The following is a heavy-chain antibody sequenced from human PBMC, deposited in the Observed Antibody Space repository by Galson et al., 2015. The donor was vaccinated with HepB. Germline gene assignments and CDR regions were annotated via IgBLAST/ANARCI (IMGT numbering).Heavy chain of an antibody. J-gene: IGHJ4*02. CDR3: ARDRKEALYLGGYHFDG. CDR2: FYYGGST. CDR1: GVSISSNTYS. D-gene: IGHD3-10*01. V-gene: IGHV4-39*07. Sequence: LSLTCTVSGVSISSNTYSWGWIRQSPGKGLEWIGTFYYGGSTYYNPSLKSRVTISVDMSKNQLSLKVTSVSAADTAVYYCARDRKEALYLGGYHFDGWGQGTLVTVSS.